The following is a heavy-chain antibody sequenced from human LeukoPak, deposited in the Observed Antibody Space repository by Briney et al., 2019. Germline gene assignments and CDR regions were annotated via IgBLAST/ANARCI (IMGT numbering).Heavy chain of an antibody. V-gene: IGHV3-30*02. CDR2: IRYDGSNK. CDR1: GFTFSSYS. CDR3: ARDPYSGNYGAYYYYYMDV. D-gene: IGHD1-26*01. J-gene: IGHJ6*03. Sequence: GGSLRLSCAASGFTFSSYSMNWVRQAPGKGLEWVAFIRYDGSNKYYADSVKGRFTISRDNSKNTLYLQMDSLRVEDTAEYYCARDPYSGNYGAYYYYYMDVWGKGTTVTVSS.